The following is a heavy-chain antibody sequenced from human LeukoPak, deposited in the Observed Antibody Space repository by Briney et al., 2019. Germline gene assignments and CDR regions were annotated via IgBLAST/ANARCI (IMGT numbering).Heavy chain of an antibody. D-gene: IGHD1-26*01. CDR3: AKADTGGNYFDH. V-gene: IGHV3-23*01. Sequence: GGSLRLSCVASGFTFSSCAMSWVRQAPGKGLEWVSAIDVGGGNTYYADSVKGRFTFSRGNFKNTLHLQMNSLRAEDTAVYYCAKADTGGNYFDHWGQGTLVTVSS. CDR2: IDVGGGNT. CDR1: GFTFSSCA. J-gene: IGHJ4*02.